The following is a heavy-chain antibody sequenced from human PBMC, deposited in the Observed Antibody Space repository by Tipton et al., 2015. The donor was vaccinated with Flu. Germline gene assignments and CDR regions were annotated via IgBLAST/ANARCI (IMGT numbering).Heavy chain of an antibody. D-gene: IGHD3-9*01. Sequence: SLRLSCAASGFTVSSNYMSWVRQAPGKGLEWVSVIYSGGSTYYADSVKGRFTISRDNSKNTLYLQMNSLRAEDTAVYYCARAADYDILTVGYWGQGTLVTVSS. V-gene: IGHV3-53*01. CDR3: ARAADYDILTVGY. J-gene: IGHJ4*02. CDR2: IYSGGST. CDR1: GFTVSSNY.